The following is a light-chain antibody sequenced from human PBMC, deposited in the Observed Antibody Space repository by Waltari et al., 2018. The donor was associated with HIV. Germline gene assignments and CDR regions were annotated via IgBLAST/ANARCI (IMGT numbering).Light chain of an antibody. CDR1: PSIKHY. Sequence: DIQMTQSPSSLSAAVGDRITISCRASPSIKHYLNWYQHKPGNAPKPLVYSASNLQNGVPLRFIGSGSETDFTLTISSLQLEDFATCYCQQSYSMVGFGQGTKVKIK. CDR2: SAS. V-gene: IGKV1-39*01. CDR3: QQSYSMVG. J-gene: IGKJ1*01.